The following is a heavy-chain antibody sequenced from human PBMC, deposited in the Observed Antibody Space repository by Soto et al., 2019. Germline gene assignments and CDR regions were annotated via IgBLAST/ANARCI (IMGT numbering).Heavy chain of an antibody. Sequence: SETLSLTCTVSGGSISSSSYYWGWIRQPPGKGLEWIGSIYYSGSTYYNPSLKSRVTISVDTSKNQFSLKLSSVTAADTAVYYCARLPPYNWNDRVLDYWGQGTLVIVSS. CDR1: GGSISSSSYY. CDR3: ARLPPYNWNDRVLDY. D-gene: IGHD1-1*01. J-gene: IGHJ4*02. CDR2: IYYSGST. V-gene: IGHV4-39*01.